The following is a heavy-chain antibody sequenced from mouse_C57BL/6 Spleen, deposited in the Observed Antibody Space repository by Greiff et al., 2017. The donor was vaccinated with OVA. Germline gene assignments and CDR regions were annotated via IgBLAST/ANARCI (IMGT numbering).Heavy chain of an antibody. CDR1: GFTFSSYG. D-gene: IGHD2-5*01. CDR3: ARQGGYSNHWYFDV. CDR2: ISSGGSYT. V-gene: IGHV5-6*01. Sequence: EVKLMESGGDLVKPGGSLKLSCAASGFTFSSYGMSWVRQTPDKRLEWVATISSGGSYTYYPDSVKGRFTISRDNAKNTLYLQMSSLKSEDTAMYYCARQGGYSNHWYFDVWGTGTTVTVSS. J-gene: IGHJ1*03.